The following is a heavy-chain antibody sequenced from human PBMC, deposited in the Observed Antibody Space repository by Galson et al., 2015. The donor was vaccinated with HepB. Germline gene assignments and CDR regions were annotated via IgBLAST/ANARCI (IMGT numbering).Heavy chain of an antibody. D-gene: IGHD6-13*01. V-gene: IGHV1-18*01. CDR2: ISAYNGNT. Sequence: SVKVSCKASGYTFTSYGISWVRQAPGQGLEWMGWISAYNGNTNYAQKLQGRVTMTTDTSTSTAYMELRSLRSDDTAVYYCARARYSSSWYQGGVGDYWGQGTLVTVSS. CDR1: GYTFTSYG. CDR3: ARARYSSSWYQGGVGDY. J-gene: IGHJ4*02.